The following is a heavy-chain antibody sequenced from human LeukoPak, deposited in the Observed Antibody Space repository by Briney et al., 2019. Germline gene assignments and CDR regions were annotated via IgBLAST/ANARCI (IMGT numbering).Heavy chain of an antibody. J-gene: IGHJ4*02. Sequence: GSLRLSCAASGFTFSNYWMTWVRQAPGKGLEWVANIKQDGSEKDYVDSVKGRFSISRDNAKNSLYLQMNTLRALDAAVYYCARGEYQRLWGRGTLVTVSS. CDR3: ARGEYQRL. D-gene: IGHD2-2*01. V-gene: IGHV3-7*04. CDR1: GFTFSNYW. CDR2: IKQDGSEK.